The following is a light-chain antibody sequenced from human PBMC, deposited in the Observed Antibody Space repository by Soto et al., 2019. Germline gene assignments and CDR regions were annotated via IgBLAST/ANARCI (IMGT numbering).Light chain of an antibody. CDR3: QQYGSSPRT. J-gene: IGKJ1*01. Sequence: EIVLTQSPGTLSLSPGERATLSCRASQSVNSNYLAWYQQTPGQAPRLLISVASRRATGIPDRFSGSGSGTDFTLTISRLEPEDFAMYYCQQYGSSPRTFGQGTKVDIK. CDR1: QSVNSNY. V-gene: IGKV3-20*01. CDR2: VAS.